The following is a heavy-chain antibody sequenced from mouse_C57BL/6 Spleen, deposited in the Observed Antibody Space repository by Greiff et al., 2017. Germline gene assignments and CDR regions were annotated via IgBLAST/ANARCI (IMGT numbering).Heavy chain of an antibody. CDR3: ASNPYLDY. CDR2: ISSGSSTI. CDR1: GFTFRDYG. J-gene: IGHJ2*01. Sequence: EVKLVESGGGLVKPGGSLKLSCAASGFTFRDYGMHWVRQAPEKGLEWVAYISSGSSTIYYADTVKGRFTISRDNAKNTLFLQMTSLRSEDTARYYCASNPYLDYWGQGTTLTVSS. V-gene: IGHV5-17*01.